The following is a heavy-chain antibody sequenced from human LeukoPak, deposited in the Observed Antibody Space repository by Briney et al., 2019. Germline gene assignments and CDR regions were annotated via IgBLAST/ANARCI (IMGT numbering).Heavy chain of an antibody. V-gene: IGHV4-34*01. CDR3: TRGRITMFRGASGGRSYYFDY. Sequence: PSETLSLTCAVYGGSFSDYYWSWIRQSPGKGLEWIGKINHSGSTNYNPSLESRVTISVDTSKNQFSLKLSSVTAADTAVYYCTRGRITMFRGASGGRSYYFDYWGQGTLVTVSS. J-gene: IGHJ4*02. CDR1: GGSFSDYY. D-gene: IGHD3-10*01. CDR2: INHSGST.